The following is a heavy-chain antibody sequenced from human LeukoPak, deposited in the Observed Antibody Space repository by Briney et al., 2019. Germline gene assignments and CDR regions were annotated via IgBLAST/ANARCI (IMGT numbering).Heavy chain of an antibody. Sequence: GGSLRLSCAASGFTFDDYGMSWVRQAPGKGLEWVSGINWSGVNTGYADSVKGRFTISRDNAKSSLYLQMNNLRVEDTALYYCAKDTSVEVAGGFGDYWGQGTLVTVSS. J-gene: IGHJ4*02. CDR1: GFTFDDYG. V-gene: IGHV3-20*04. CDR2: INWSGVNT. D-gene: IGHD6-19*01. CDR3: AKDTSVEVAGGFGDY.